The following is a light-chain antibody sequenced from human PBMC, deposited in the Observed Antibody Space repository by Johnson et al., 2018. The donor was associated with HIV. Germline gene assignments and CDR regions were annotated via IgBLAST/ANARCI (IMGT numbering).Light chain of an antibody. Sequence: QSVLTQPPSVSAAPGQKVTISCSGSSSNIGNNYVSWYQQLPGTAPKLLIYENNKRPSGIPDRFSGSKSGTSATLGITGLQTGDEAHYYCGTWDSSLSVVFGTGTKVTVL. CDR2: ENN. CDR3: GTWDSSLSVV. J-gene: IGLJ1*01. CDR1: SSNIGNNY. V-gene: IGLV1-51*02.